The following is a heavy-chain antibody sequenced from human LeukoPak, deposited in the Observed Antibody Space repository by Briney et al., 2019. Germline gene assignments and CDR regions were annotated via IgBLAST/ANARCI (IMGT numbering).Heavy chain of an antibody. J-gene: IGHJ4*02. D-gene: IGHD2-15*01. Sequence: PSETLSLTCTVYGCSISSYYWSWIRQPAGKGLEWIGRIYTSGSTNYHHSLKSRVNMSVDTSKNQVSLKLSSVAAADTAVYYCARDICSGGSCLDYWGQGTLVTVSS. CDR1: GCSISSYY. CDR2: IYTSGST. V-gene: IGHV4-4*07. CDR3: ARDICSGGSCLDY.